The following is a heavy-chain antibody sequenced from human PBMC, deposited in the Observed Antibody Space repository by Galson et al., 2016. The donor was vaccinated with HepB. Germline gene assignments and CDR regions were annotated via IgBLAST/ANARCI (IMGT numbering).Heavy chain of an antibody. D-gene: IGHD3-22*01. V-gene: IGHV3-23*01. CDR1: GFTFSSYA. CDR2: ISDTGSHT. J-gene: IGHJ4*02. Sequence: SLRLSCAASGFTFSSYAMSWVRQAPGKGLEWVSGISDTGSHTYYAGSVKGRFTISRDNSKNTLYLQMNSLRAEDSAIYYCAKHIYYYQATDTEGEDYWGQGALVTVSS. CDR3: AKHIYYYQATDTEGEDY.